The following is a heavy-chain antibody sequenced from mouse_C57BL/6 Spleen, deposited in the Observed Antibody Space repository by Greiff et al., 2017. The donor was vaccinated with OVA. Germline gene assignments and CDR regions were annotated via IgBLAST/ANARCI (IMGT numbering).Heavy chain of an antibody. CDR2: IDPEDGET. CDR3: ARYYGSSSYFDY. V-gene: IGHV14-2*01. CDR1: GFNIKDYY. J-gene: IGHJ2*01. Sequence: EVHLVESGAELVKPGASVKLSCTASGFNIKDYYMHWVKQRTEQGLEWIGRIDPEDGETKYAPKFQGKATITADTSSNTAYLQLSSLTSEDTAVYYCARYYGSSSYFDYWGQGTTLTVSS. D-gene: IGHD1-1*01.